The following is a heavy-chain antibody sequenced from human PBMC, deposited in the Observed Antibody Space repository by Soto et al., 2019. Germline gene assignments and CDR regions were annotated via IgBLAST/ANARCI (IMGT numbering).Heavy chain of an antibody. CDR3: ARIRAGSSWYGMDV. CDR1: GFSLSTSGMC. V-gene: IGHV2-70*01. J-gene: IGHJ6*02. CDR2: IDWDDDK. Sequence: GPTLVNPTQTLTLTCTFSGFSLSTSGMCVSWIRQPPGKALEWLALIDWDDDKYYSTSLKTRLTISKDTSKNQVVLTMTNMDPVDTATYYCARIRAGSSWYGMDVWGQGTTVTVSS. D-gene: IGHD6-13*01.